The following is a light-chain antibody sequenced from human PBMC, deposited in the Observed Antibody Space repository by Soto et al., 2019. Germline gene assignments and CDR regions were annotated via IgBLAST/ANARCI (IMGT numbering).Light chain of an antibody. CDR2: KAS. J-gene: IGKJ4*01. V-gene: IGKV1-5*03. CDR1: QTISSW. CDR3: QQYNSYSPLT. Sequence: IHMTQSPSTLSGSVGDRVTITCRASQTISSWLAWYQQKPGKAPKLLIYKASTLKSGVPSRFSGSGSGTEFTLTISSLQPDDFATYYCQQYNSYSPLTFGGGTKVDIK.